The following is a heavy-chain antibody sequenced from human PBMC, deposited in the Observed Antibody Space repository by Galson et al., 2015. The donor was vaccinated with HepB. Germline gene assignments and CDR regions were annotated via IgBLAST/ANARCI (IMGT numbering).Heavy chain of an antibody. CDR3: TTATTVTTFKPLNY. CDR1: GFTFSNAW. Sequence: SLRLSCAASGFTFSNAWMSWVRQAPGKGLEWVGRIKTKTDGGPTDYAAPVKGRFTISRDDSKNTLYLQMNSLKIEDTAVYYCTTATTVTTFKPLNYWGQGTLVTVSS. CDR2: IKTKTDGGPT. J-gene: IGHJ4*02. D-gene: IGHD4-17*01. V-gene: IGHV3-15*01.